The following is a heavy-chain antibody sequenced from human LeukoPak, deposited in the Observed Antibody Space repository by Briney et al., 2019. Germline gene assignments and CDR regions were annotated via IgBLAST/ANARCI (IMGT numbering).Heavy chain of an antibody. CDR3: ARQQVIAAAGTRY. D-gene: IGHD6-13*01. J-gene: IGHJ4*02. CDR2: IYYSGST. V-gene: IGHV4-59*08. CDR1: GGSISSYY. Sequence: SETLSLTCTVSGGSISSYYWSWIRQPPGKGLEWIGYIYYSGSTNYNPSLKSRVTISVDTSKNQFSLKLSSVTAADTAVYYCARQQVIAAAGTRYWGQGTLVTVSS.